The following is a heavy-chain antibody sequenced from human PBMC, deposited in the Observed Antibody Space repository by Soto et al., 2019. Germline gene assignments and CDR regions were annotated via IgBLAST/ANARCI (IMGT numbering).Heavy chain of an antibody. J-gene: IGHJ4*02. CDR3: AKDLPPFAAVAGLYFDY. D-gene: IGHD6-19*01. CDR1: GFTFSSYG. CDR2: ISYDGSNK. V-gene: IGHV3-30*18. Sequence: QVQLVESGGGVVQPGRSLRLSCAASGFTFSSYGMHWVRQAPGKGLEWVAVISYDGSNKYYADSVKGRFTISRDNSKNTLYLQMNSLRAEDTAVYYCAKDLPPFAAVAGLYFDYWGQGTLVTVSS.